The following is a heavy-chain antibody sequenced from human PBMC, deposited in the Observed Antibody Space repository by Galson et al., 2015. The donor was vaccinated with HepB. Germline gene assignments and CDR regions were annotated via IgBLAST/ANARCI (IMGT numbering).Heavy chain of an antibody. J-gene: IGHJ5*02. CDR2: TYYRSKWYN. V-gene: IGHV6-1*01. D-gene: IGHD3-10*01. Sequence: CAISGDSVSSNSAAWNWIRQPPSRGLEWLGRTYYRSKWYNDYAVSVKSRITINPDTSKNQFSLQLNSVTPEDTAVYYCARVRYGSGSYMGVSWFDPWGQGTLVTVSS. CDR1: GDSVSSNSAA. CDR3: ARVRYGSGSYMGVSWFDP.